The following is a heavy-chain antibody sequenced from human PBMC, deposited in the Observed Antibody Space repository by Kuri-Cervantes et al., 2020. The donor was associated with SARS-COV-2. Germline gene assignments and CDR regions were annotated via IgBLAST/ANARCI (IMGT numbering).Heavy chain of an antibody. D-gene: IGHD3-9*01. CDR3: ARDGSTGYYDYYMDV. CDR1: GYSISSGYY. V-gene: IGHV4-38-2*02. CDR2: IYHSGST. J-gene: IGHJ6*03. Sequence: SETLSLTCTVSGYSISSGYYWGWIRQPPGKGLEWIGSIYHSGSTYYNPSLKSRVTISVDTSKNQFSLKLSSVTAADTAVYYCARDGSTGYYDYYMDVWGKGTTVTVSS.